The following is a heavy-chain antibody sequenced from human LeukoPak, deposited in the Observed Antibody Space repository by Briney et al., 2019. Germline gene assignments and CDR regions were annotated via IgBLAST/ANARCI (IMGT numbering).Heavy chain of an antibody. CDR3: ARALYSYGYNWFDP. J-gene: IGHJ5*02. Sequence: PSQTLSLTCTVSGGSISSGGYYWSWIRQHPGKGLEWIGYIYYSGSTYYNPSLKSRVTISVDTSKNQFSRKLSSVTAADTAVYYCARALYSYGYNWFDPRGQGTLVTVSS. D-gene: IGHD5-18*01. CDR2: IYYSGST. CDR1: GGSISSGGYY. V-gene: IGHV4-31*03.